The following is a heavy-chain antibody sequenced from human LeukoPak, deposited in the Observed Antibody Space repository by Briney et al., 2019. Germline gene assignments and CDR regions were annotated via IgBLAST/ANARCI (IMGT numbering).Heavy chain of an antibody. CDR1: GFTFDDYA. Sequence: TGGSLRLSCAASGFTFDDYAMHWVRQAPGKGLEWVSGISWNSGSIGYADSVKGRFTISRDNAKNSLYLQMNSLRAEDMALYYFAKGRGGDYGGTNFDYWGQGTLVTVSS. J-gene: IGHJ4*02. V-gene: IGHV3-9*03. CDR2: ISWNSGSI. CDR3: AKGRGGDYGGTNFDY. D-gene: IGHD4-23*01.